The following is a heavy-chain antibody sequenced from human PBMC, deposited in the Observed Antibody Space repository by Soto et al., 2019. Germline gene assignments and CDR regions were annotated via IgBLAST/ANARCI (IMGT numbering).Heavy chain of an antibody. V-gene: IGHV4-39*01. CDR3: ARRAHGDYVLNYYYGMDV. Sequence: PSETLSLTCTVSGGSISSSSYYWGWIRQPPGKGLEWIGSIYYSGSTYYNPSLKSRVTISVDTSKNQFSLKLSSVTAADTAVYYCARRAHGDYVLNYYYGMDVWGQGTTVTVSS. J-gene: IGHJ6*02. D-gene: IGHD4-17*01. CDR1: GGSISSSSYY. CDR2: IYYSGST.